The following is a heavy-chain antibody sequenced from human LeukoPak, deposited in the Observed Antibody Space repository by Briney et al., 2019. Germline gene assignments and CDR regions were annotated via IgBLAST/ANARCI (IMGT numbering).Heavy chain of an antibody. J-gene: IGHJ4*02. V-gene: IGHV4-38-2*02. CDR2: IYHSGST. CDR3: ARDTYYYDSSGYFDY. D-gene: IGHD3-22*01. CDR1: GYSISSGYS. Sequence: PSETLSLTCTVSGYSISSGYSWGWFRHPPGKGLEWIGRIYHSGSTYYNPSLKSRVTISVDTSKNQFSLKLSSVTAADTAVYYCARDTYYYDSSGYFDYWGQGTLVTVSS.